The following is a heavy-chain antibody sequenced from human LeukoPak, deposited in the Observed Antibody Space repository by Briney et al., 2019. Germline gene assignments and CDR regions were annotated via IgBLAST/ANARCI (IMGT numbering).Heavy chain of an antibody. CDR1: GFTFSSYA. D-gene: IGHD5-12*01. Sequence: QSGRSLRLSCVASGFTFSSYAMHWVRQAPGKGLEWVAVISYDGSNKYYADSVKGRFTISRDNSKSTLYVQMNSLRADDTAVYYCAREAYSGYEGTLPYWGQGILVTVSS. CDR2: ISYDGSNK. CDR3: AREAYSGYEGTLPY. V-gene: IGHV3-30*19. J-gene: IGHJ4*02.